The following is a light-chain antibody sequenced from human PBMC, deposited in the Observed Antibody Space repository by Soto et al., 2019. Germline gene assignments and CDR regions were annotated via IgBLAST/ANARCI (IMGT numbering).Light chain of an antibody. Sequence: IVMTQSPATVSLTTWERATLSCRASQTIDNTLAWYQRKPGQAPRLLIHGASSRATGIPDRFSGSGSGRDFTLTLARLEAEEFAVYYCQEYDGAPISFGVGTRLEIK. V-gene: IGKV3-20*01. J-gene: IGKJ5*01. CDR2: GAS. CDR1: QTIDNT. CDR3: QEYDGAPIS.